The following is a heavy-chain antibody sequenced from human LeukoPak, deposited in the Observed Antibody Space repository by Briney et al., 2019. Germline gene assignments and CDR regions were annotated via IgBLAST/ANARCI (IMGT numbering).Heavy chain of an antibody. CDR1: GYSFTSYW. D-gene: IGHD2-2*01. CDR2: IYPGDSDT. CDR3: ARHKRWGWDIVVVPAAPDYYMDV. Sequence: GESLKTSCKGSGYSFTSYWIGRVRQMPGKGLEWMGIIYPGDSDTRYSPSFQGQVTISADKSISTAYLQWSSLKASDTAMYYCARHKRWGWDIVVVPAAPDYYMDVWGKGTTVTVSS. J-gene: IGHJ6*03. V-gene: IGHV5-51*01.